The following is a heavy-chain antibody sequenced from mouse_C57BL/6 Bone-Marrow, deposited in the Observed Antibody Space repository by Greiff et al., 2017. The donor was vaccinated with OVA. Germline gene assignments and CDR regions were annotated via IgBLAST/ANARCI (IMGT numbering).Heavy chain of an antibody. CDR3: AGNGDGYYFYAMDY. CDR2: INPNNGGT. J-gene: IGHJ4*01. Sequence: EVKLQQSGPELVKPGASVKISCKASGYTFTDYYMNWVKQSHGKSLEWIGDINPNNGGTSYNQKFKGKATLTVDKSSSTAYMELRSLTSEDSAVYYCAGNGDGYYFYAMDYWGQGTSVTVSS. D-gene: IGHD2-3*01. CDR1: GYTFTDYY. V-gene: IGHV1-26*01.